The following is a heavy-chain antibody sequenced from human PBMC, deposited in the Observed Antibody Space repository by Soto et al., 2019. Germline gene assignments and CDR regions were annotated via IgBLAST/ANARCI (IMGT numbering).Heavy chain of an antibody. D-gene: IGHD3-22*01. CDR1: GGSISSSSYY. V-gene: IGHV4-39*01. J-gene: IGHJ4*02. CDR3: ARRRYYYDSSGYFI. CDR2: IYYSGST. Sequence: QLQLQESGPGLVKPSETLSLTCTVSGGSISSSSYYWGWIRQPPGKGLEWIGSIYYSGSTYYNPSLKSRVTISVDTSKNQFSLKLSSVTAADTAVYYCARRRYYYDSSGYFIWGQGTLVTVSS.